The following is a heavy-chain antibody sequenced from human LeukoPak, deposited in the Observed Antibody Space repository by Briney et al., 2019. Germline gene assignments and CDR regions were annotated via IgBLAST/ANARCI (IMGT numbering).Heavy chain of an antibody. CDR1: GFTFSSYA. D-gene: IGHD1-1*01. Sequence: GGSLRLSCAASGFTFSSYAMSWARQAPGKGLEWVSALYGSGETTYYADSVKGRFTVSRDNSKNTLYLQMDGLRAEDTAVYYCAKMAGMTSQVYYMDVWGKGATVTVSS. CDR3: AKMAGMTSQVYYMDV. V-gene: IGHV3-23*01. CDR2: LYGSGETT. J-gene: IGHJ6*03.